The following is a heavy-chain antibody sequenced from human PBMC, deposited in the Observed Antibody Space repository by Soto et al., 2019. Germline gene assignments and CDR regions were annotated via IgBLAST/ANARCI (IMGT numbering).Heavy chain of an antibody. V-gene: IGHV3-23*01. CDR3: AKGRPGVAAAPDY. CDR2: ATGSGSGT. Sequence: PGGSLRLSCAASGFTFNDFAMAWVRQAPGKGLEWVSSATGSGSGTYYADSVKGRFTISRDNSKNTLFLHMTNLRAGDMALYFCAKGRPGVAAAPDYWGQGTLVTVSS. J-gene: IGHJ4*02. CDR1: GFTFNDFA. D-gene: IGHD2-21*01.